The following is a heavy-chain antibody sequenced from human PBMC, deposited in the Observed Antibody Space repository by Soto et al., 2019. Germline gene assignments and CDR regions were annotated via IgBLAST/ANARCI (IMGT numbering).Heavy chain of an antibody. J-gene: IGHJ6*03. CDR3: ARLGSSRAVVVPAAMRDYYYYMDV. CDR1: GGSISSSSYY. V-gene: IGHV4-39*01. CDR2: IYYSGST. D-gene: IGHD2-2*01. Sequence: SETLSLTCTVSGGSISSSSYYWGWIRQPPGKGLEWIGSIYYSGSTYYNPSLKSRVTISVDTSKNQFSLKLSSVTAADTAVYYCARLGSSRAVVVPAAMRDYYYYMDVWGKGTTVTVSS.